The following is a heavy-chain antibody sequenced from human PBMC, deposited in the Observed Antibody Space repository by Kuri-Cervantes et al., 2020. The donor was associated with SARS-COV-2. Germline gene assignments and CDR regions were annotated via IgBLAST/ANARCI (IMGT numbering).Heavy chain of an antibody. CDR1: GYTFTGYY. CDR3: ARGVTMVRGVSLQQQSLGIEGY. D-gene: IGHD3-10*01. V-gene: IGHV1-2*02. Sequence: ASVKVSCKASGYTFTGYYMHWVRQAPGQGLEWMGWINPNSGGTNYAQKFRGRVTMTRDTSISTAYMELSRLRSDDTAVYYCARGVTMVRGVSLQQQSLGIEGYWGQGTLVTVSS. J-gene: IGHJ4*02. CDR2: INPNSGGT.